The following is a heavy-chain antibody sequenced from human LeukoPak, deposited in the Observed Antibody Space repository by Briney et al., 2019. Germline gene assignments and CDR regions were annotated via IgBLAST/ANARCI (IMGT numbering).Heavy chain of an antibody. D-gene: IGHD3-22*01. J-gene: IGHJ6*02. CDR3: PRDHLDFPADSSGYSSGYYYYSGMDV. Sequence: SETLSLTCTASGVSISSYYWSWIRQPPGKGLEWIGYIYYSGSTNYNPSLKSRVTISVDTSNNQFSLQLSSVPAADTAVDHSPRDHLDFPADSSGYSSGYYYYSGMDVWGQGTRVTVSS. CDR2: IYYSGST. V-gene: IGHV4-59*01. CDR1: GVSISSYY.